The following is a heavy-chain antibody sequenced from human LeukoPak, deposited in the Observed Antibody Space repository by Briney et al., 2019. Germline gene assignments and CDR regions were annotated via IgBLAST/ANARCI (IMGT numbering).Heavy chain of an antibody. J-gene: IGHJ4*02. Sequence: XETLSLTCTVSGGSVSSGSYYWSWIRXPPGKGLEWIGYIYYSGSTNYNPSLKSRVTISVDTSKNQFSLKLSSVTAADTAVYYCARESGYYYDSSGYFDYWGQGTLVTVSS. CDR2: IYYSGST. V-gene: IGHV4-61*01. CDR3: ARESGYYYDSSGYFDY. CDR1: GGSVSSGSYY. D-gene: IGHD3-22*01.